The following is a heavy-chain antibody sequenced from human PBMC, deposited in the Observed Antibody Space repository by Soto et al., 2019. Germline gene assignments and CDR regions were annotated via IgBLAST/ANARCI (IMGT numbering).Heavy chain of an antibody. J-gene: IGHJ5*02. CDR1: GDSLRSSYHY. V-gene: IGHV4-39*01. D-gene: IGHD3-16*01. CDR3: VRVEMYEGEFTPNLDR. CDR2: IYYTGNT. Sequence: PSETLSLTCTVSGDSLRSSYHYWGWIRQLPGKGLEWIGSIYYTGNTYYNPSLKSRVSISVDMATNEISLRLRAESVADTAVYYCVRVEMYEGEFTPNLDRWGQGALVTVSS.